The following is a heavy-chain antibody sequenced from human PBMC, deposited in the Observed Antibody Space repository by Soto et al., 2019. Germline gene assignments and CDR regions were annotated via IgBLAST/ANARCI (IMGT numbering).Heavy chain of an antibody. CDR2: FDPEDGET. CDR3: ATTKLAAAGSDPYYFDY. D-gene: IGHD6-13*01. V-gene: IGHV1-24*01. J-gene: IGHJ4*02. Sequence: ASVKVSCKVSGYTLTELSMHWVRQAPGKGLEWMGGFDPEDGETIYAQKFQGRVTMTEDTSTDTAYMELSSLRSEDTAVYYCATTKLAAAGSDPYYFDYWGQGTLVTVSS. CDR1: GYTLTELS.